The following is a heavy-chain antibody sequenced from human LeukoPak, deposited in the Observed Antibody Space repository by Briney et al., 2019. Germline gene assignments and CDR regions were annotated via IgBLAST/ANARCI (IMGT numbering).Heavy chain of an antibody. CDR1: NGSFSGYY. J-gene: IGHJ4*02. D-gene: IGHD1-1*01. CDR2: INDSGST. CDR3: TRRGRNNWGEGNDY. V-gene: IGHV4-59*08. Sequence: SETLSLTCAVYNGSFSGYYWSWIRQPPGKGLEWIGYINDSGSTNSNPSLKSRVTMSVDTSKNQFSLKLSSVTAADTAVYYCTRRGRNNWGEGNDYWGQGTLVTVSS.